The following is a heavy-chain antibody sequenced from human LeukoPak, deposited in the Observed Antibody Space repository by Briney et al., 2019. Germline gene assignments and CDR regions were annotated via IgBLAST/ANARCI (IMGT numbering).Heavy chain of an antibody. D-gene: IGHD1-1*01. V-gene: IGHV1-18*01. Sequence: ASVKVSCKTSGYTFTYYAVSWVRQAPGQGLEWMGWISGYNGNTNYAQDFQSRVTMTTDTSTSTAYMELRSLRSDDTAVYFCARDTITYGTPGDYWGQGTLVTVSS. J-gene: IGHJ4*02. CDR1: GYTFTYYA. CDR3: ARDTITYGTPGDY. CDR2: ISGYNGNT.